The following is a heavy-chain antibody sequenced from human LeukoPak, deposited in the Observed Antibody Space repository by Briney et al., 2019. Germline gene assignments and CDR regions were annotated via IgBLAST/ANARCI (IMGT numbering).Heavy chain of an antibody. J-gene: IGHJ6*02. Sequence: PSETLSLTCTVSGGSISSSSYYWGWIRQPPGKGLEWIGEINHSGSTNYNPSLKSRVTTSVDTSKNQFSLKLSSVTAADTAVYYCARVRDYYYYYGMDVWGQGTTVTVSS. CDR2: INHSGST. V-gene: IGHV4-39*07. CDR3: ARVRDYYYYYGMDV. CDR1: GGSISSSSYY.